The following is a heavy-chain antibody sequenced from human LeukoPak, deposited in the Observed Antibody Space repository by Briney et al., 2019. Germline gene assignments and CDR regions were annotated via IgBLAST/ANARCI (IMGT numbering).Heavy chain of an antibody. CDR1: GGSISTYY. CDR3: ARLRYSSGRYFDY. CDR2: IYYSGST. V-gene: IGHV4-59*08. Sequence: SETLSLTCTVSGGSISTYYWSWIRQPPGKGLEWIGYIYYSGSTNYNPSLKSRVTISVDTSKNQFSLKLSSVTAADTAVYYCARLRYSSGRYFDYWGQGTLVTVSS. J-gene: IGHJ4*02. D-gene: IGHD6-19*01.